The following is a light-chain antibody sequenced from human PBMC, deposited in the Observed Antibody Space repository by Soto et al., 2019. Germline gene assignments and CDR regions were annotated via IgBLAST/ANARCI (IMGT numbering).Light chain of an antibody. J-gene: IGKJ5*01. V-gene: IGKV3-20*01. CDR3: QRYDNSAIT. CDR1: QIVSSSY. Sequence: EIVLTQSPGTLSLSPGERATLSCRASQIVSSSYLAWYQQKPGQAPRLLIYDASSRATGIPDRFSGSGSGTDFTFTISRLEPEDFAVYYCQRYDNSAITFGQGTRLEIK. CDR2: DAS.